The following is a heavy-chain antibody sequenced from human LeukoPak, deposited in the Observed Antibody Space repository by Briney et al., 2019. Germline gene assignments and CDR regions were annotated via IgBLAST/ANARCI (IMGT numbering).Heavy chain of an antibody. Sequence: ASVKVSCKASGYTFTNYAIHWVRQAPGQRLEWMGWINAGNGNTKYSQEFQGRVTITRDTSASTAYMELSSLRSEDMAVYYCARAVAAAGTWYYYYYMDVWGKGTTVTISS. J-gene: IGHJ6*03. CDR2: INAGNGNT. CDR3: ARAVAAAGTWYYYYYMDV. CDR1: GYTFTNYA. V-gene: IGHV1-3*03. D-gene: IGHD6-13*01.